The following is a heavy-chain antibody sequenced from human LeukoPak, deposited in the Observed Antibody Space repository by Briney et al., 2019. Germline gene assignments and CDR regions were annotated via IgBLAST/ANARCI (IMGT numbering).Heavy chain of an antibody. J-gene: IGHJ4*02. CDR3: AKGPMVRGVIIFDY. V-gene: IGHV3-9*01. CDR2: ISWNSGSI. D-gene: IGHD3-10*01. CDR1: GFTFDDYA. Sequence: GGSLRLSCAAFGFTFDDYAMHWVRQAPGKGLEWVSGISWNSGSIGYADSVKGRFTISRDNAKNSLYLQMNSLRAEDTALYYCAKGPMVRGVIIFDYWGQGTLVTVSS.